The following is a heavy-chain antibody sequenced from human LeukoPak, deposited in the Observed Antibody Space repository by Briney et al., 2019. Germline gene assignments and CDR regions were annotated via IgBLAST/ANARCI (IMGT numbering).Heavy chain of an antibody. CDR2: IYYSGST. J-gene: IGHJ2*01. CDR3: ASSSGDYNWYFDL. CDR1: GGSISSGGYY. Sequence: SQTLSLTCTVSGGSISSGGYYWSWNRQHPGKGLEWIGYIYYSGSTYYNPSLKSRVTISVDTSKNQFSLKLSSVTAADTAVYYCASSSGDYNWYFDLWGRGTLVTVSS. D-gene: IGHD4-17*01. V-gene: IGHV4-31*03.